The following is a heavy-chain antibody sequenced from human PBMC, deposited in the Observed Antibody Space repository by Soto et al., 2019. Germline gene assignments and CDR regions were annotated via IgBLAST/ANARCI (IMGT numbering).Heavy chain of an antibody. CDR1: GFTFSSYA. CDR3: ARSGRYCSSTSCYFNGMDV. V-gene: IGHV3-64*02. D-gene: IGHD2-2*01. CDR2: ISSNGGST. J-gene: IGHJ6*02. Sequence: EVQLVESGEGLVQPGGSLRLSCAASGFTFSSYAMHWVRQAPGKGLEYVSAISSNGGSTYYADSVKGRFTISRDNSKNTLYLQMGSLRAEDMAVYYCARSGRYCSSTSCYFNGMDVWGQGTTVTVSS.